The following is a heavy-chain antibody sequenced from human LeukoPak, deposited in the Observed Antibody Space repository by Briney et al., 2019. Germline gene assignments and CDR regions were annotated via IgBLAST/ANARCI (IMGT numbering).Heavy chain of an antibody. V-gene: IGHV3-30-3*01. Sequence: PGGSLRLSCAASGFTFSSYAMHWVRQAPGKGLEWVAVISYDGSNKYYADSVKGRFTISRDNAKNSLDLQMNSLRAEDTAVYYCATPLDYYDRSDSHQGGDWGQGTLVTVSS. CDR3: ATPLDYYDRSDSHQGGD. CDR2: ISYDGSNK. D-gene: IGHD3-22*01. CDR1: GFTFSSYA. J-gene: IGHJ4*02.